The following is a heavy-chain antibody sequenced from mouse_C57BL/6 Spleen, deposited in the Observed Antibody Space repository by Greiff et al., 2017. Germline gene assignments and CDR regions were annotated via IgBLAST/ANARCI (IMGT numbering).Heavy chain of an antibody. CDR1: GYAFSSSW. CDR2: IYPGDGAT. J-gene: IGHJ1*03. CDR3: ARQLGWYFDV. Sequence: QVQLQQSGPELVKPGASVKISCKASGYAFSSSWMNWVKQRPGKGLEWIGRIYPGDGATNYNGKFKGKATLTADKSSSTAYMKLSSLTSEDSAVYFCARQLGWYFDVWGTGTTVTVSS. D-gene: IGHD4-1*02. V-gene: IGHV1-82*01.